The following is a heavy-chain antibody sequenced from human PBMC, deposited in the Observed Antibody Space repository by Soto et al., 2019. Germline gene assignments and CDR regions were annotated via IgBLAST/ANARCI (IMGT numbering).Heavy chain of an antibody. D-gene: IGHD1-7*01. CDR1: GYTFTSNW. Sequence: PGESLKISCRGSGYTFTSNWIGWVRQMPGGGLEWMGIIFPYDSSVRYSPSFQGQLTISVDKSISTAYLQWSSLKASDTAIYYCARHTRTSSARMLDSWGQGTLVTVSS. V-gene: IGHV5-51*01. J-gene: IGHJ4*02. CDR2: IFPYDSSV. CDR3: ARHTRTSSARMLDS.